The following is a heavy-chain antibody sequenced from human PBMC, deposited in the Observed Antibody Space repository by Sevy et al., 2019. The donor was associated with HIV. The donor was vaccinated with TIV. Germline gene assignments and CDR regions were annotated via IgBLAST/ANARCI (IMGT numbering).Heavy chain of an antibody. Sequence: ASVKVSCKASGYTFNNYIMYWVRQAPGQSLECVGWVNTRTGDTKYSQKFQGRVSISSDTSASTTYMEFNTLRSEDTAVYYCAGDFCSGGSCYSAFVYWGQGTLVTVSS. CDR1: GYTFNNYI. V-gene: IGHV1-3*04. CDR3: AGDFCSGGSCYSAFVY. D-gene: IGHD2-15*01. CDR2: VNTRTGDT. J-gene: IGHJ4*02.